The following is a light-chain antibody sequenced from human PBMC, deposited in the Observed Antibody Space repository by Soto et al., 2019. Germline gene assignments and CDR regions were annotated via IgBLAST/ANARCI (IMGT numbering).Light chain of an antibody. CDR2: GAS. Sequence: VWTQXXRTLSLSRGEXXXXXXXAIQSLRSNCLAWYQQKXGQAPRLLIYGASXRANGIPDRFSGTGSETDFTLTINRLETEDFAVYYCQQYENSPITFGEGTRLEIK. CDR3: QQYENSPIT. V-gene: IGKV3-20*01. J-gene: IGKJ5*01. CDR1: QSLRSNC.